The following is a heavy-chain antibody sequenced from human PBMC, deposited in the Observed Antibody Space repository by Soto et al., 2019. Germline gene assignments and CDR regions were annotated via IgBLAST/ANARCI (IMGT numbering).Heavy chain of an antibody. Sequence: GGSLRLSCEASGLTFSGVEMNWVRQAPGKEPEWVSYISSSGATIYYAAFVEGRFTISRDNTKNSLYLQRNSLRDEDTAVYYCVTRLFRFGDSENAVWGQGTLVTVSS. CDR1: GLTFSGVE. CDR3: VTRLFRFGDSENAV. CDR2: ISSSGATI. V-gene: IGHV3-48*03. D-gene: IGHD3-10*01. J-gene: IGHJ4*02.